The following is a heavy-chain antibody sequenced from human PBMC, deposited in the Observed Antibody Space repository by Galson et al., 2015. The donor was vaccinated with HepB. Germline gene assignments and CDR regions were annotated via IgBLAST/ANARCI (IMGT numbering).Heavy chain of an antibody. CDR3: ARVSIAAGDTLDY. CDR2: IRAYPGTP. Sequence: SVKVSCPASGYTFTSYGLRWVRQAPGHGLAWMGWIRAYPGTPAYAQTLQGRVPMTTDTSTRTAYMALRSLRSDDTAVYYCARVSIAAGDTLDYWGQGTLVTVSS. D-gene: IGHD6-13*01. V-gene: IGHV1-18*04. J-gene: IGHJ4*02. CDR1: GYTFTSYG.